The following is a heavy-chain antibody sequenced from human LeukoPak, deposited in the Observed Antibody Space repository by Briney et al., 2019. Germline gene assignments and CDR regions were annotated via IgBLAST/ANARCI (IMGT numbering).Heavy chain of an antibody. CDR2: IYYSGST. J-gene: IGHJ4*02. CDR3: ARDTMIVVVNTDY. CDR1: GGSISSYY. D-gene: IGHD3-22*01. V-gene: IGHV4-59*12. Sequence: SETLSLTCTVSGGSISSYYWSWIRQPPGKGLEWIGYIYYSGSTNYNPSLKSRVTISVDTSKNQFSLKLSSVTAADTAVYYCARDTMIVVVNTDYWGQGTLVTVSS.